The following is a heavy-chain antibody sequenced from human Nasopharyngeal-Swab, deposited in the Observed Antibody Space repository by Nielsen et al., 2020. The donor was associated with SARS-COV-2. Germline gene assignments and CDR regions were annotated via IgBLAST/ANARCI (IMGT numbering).Heavy chain of an antibody. D-gene: IGHD1-26*01. CDR3: AKGTGATYRAIDY. V-gene: IGHV3-30-3*01. CDR2: ISYDGSNK. CDR1: GFTFSSYA. Sequence: GESLKISCAASGFTFSSYAMHWVRQAPGMGLEWVALISYDGSNKYYADSVKGRFTISRDNSKNTLYLQMNSLRAEDTAVYYCAKGTGATYRAIDYWGQGTLVTASS. J-gene: IGHJ4*02.